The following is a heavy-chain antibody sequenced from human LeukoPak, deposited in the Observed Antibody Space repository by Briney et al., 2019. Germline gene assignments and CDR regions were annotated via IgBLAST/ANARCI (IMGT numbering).Heavy chain of an antibody. CDR2: INPNSGGT. V-gene: IGHV1-2*02. D-gene: IGHD3-10*01. CDR3: ARDQAVYYGSGSYEPVDY. CDR1: GYTFTGYY. J-gene: IGHJ4*02. Sequence: ASVKVSCKASGYTFTGYYMHWVRQAPGQGLEWMGWINPNSGGTNYAQKFQGRVTMTRDTSISTACMELSRLRSDDTAVYHCARDQAVYYGSGSYEPVDYWGQGTLVTVSS.